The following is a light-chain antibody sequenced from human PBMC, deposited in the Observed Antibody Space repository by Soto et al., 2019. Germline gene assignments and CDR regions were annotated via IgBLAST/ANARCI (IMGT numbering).Light chain of an antibody. CDR3: NSYTSTNTYV. V-gene: IGLV2-14*01. CDR1: NTDVGGYNY. Sequence: QSVLTQPASVSGSPGQSITIACTGNNTDVGGYNYVSWYQQHPMKAPKLIIYEVTKRPSGVSARFSGSKSANTASLTISGLQAEDEADYYCNSYTSTNTYVFGTGTKVTVL. J-gene: IGLJ1*01. CDR2: EVT.